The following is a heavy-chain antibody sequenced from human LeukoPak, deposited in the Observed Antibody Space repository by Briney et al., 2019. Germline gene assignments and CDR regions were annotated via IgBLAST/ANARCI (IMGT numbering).Heavy chain of an antibody. D-gene: IGHD5-18*01. CDR1: GFTFSSYA. J-gene: IGHJ4*02. CDR3: ARRGRDGYDY. CDR2: ISSSSTI. Sequence: PGGSLRLSCAASGFTFSSYAMNWVRQAPGKGLEWVSYISSSSTIYYADSVKGRFTISRDNAKNSLYLQMNGLRAEDTAVYYCARRGRDGYDYWGQGTLVTVSS. V-gene: IGHV3-48*01.